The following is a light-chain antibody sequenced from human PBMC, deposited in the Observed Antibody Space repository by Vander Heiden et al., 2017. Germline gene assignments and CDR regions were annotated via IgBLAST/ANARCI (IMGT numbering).Light chain of an antibody. CDR2: RNN. Sequence: SVLTSPPSASGTPGPRVTISCSGSSSNIGSNYVYWYQQLPGTAPKLLIYRNNQRPSGVPDRFSGSKSGTSASLAISGLRSEDEADYYCAAWDDSLSGVVFGGGTKLTVL. CDR3: AAWDDSLSGVV. J-gene: IGLJ2*01. CDR1: SSNIGSNY. V-gene: IGLV1-47*01.